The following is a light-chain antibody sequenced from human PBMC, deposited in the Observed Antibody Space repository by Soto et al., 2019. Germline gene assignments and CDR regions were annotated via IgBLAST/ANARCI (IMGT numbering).Light chain of an antibody. Sequence: AIQLTQSPSSLSASVGDRVTITCRASQGVSSSLAWYQQKPGTAPKLLIYDASDLETGVPSRFSGSGSGTDFTLTISSPQPVDFATYYCQQFNNYPLTFCQGTRLEIK. J-gene: IGKJ5*01. V-gene: IGKV1D-13*01. CDR2: DAS. CDR3: QQFNNYPLT. CDR1: QGVSSS.